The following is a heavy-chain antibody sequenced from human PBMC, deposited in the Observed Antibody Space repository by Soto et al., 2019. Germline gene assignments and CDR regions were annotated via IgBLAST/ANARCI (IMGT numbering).Heavy chain of an antibody. CDR2: ISAYNGNT. CDR3: ARKWEPSRGYYGMDV. Sequence: ASVKVSSKASGYTFTSYCISWVRQAPGQGLEWMGWISAYNGNTNYAQKLQGRVTMTTDTSTSTAYMELRSLRSDDTAVYYCARKWEPSRGYYGMDVWGQGTTVTVSS. D-gene: IGHD1-26*01. J-gene: IGHJ6*02. CDR1: GYTFTSYC. V-gene: IGHV1-18*01.